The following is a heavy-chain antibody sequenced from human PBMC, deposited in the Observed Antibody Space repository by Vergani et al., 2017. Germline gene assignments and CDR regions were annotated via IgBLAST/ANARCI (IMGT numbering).Heavy chain of an antibody. V-gene: IGHV3-23*01. CDR2: ISGSGGST. CDR1: GFTFSSFA. CDR3: KGDCWGGYLRGFDY. Sequence: EVQLLESGGGLVQPGGSLRLSCAASGFTFSSFAMSWVRQAPGKGLEWVSAISGSGGSTYYADSVKGRFTISRDNSKNTLYLQMNSLRAEDTAVYYCKGDCWGGYLRGFDYWGQGTLVTVSS. D-gene: IGHD3-3*01. J-gene: IGHJ4*02.